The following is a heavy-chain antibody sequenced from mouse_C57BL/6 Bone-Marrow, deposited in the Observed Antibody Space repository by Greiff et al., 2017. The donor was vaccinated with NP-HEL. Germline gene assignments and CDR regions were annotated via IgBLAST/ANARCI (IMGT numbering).Heavy chain of an antibody. CDR3: ARAPFYDVGYFDV. J-gene: IGHJ1*03. CDR2: IDPSDSET. D-gene: IGHD2-12*01. V-gene: IGHV1-52*01. CDR1: GYTFTSYW. Sequence: VQLQQPGAELVRPGSSVKLSCKASGYTFTSYWMHWVKQRPIQGLEWIGNIDPSDSETHYNQKFKDKATLTVDKSSSTTYMQLSSLTSEDSAVYYCARAPFYDVGYFDVWGTGTTVTVSS.